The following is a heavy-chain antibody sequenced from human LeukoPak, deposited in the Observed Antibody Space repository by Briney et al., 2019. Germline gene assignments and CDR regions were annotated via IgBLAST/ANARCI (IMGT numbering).Heavy chain of an antibody. CDR1: GGSFSGYY. CDR3: ARDRAYCGGDCYQPNWFDP. V-gene: IGHV4-34*01. CDR2: INHSGST. J-gene: IGHJ5*02. D-gene: IGHD2-21*02. Sequence: SETLSLTCAVYGGSFSGYYWSWIRQPPGKGLEWIGEINHSGSTNYNPSLKSRVTISVDTSKNQFSLKLSSVTAADTAVYYCARDRAYCGGDCYQPNWFDPWGQGTLVTVSS.